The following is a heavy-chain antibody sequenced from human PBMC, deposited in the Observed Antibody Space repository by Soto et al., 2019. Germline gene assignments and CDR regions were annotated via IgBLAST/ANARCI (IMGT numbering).Heavy chain of an antibody. V-gene: IGHV1-69*08. CDR3: ARELTVGVTVDY. CDR2: IIPILGIA. D-gene: IGHD1-26*01. J-gene: IGHJ4*02. Sequence: QVQLVQSGAEVKKPGSSVKVSCKASGGTFSSYTLSWVRQAPGQGLEWMGRIIPILGIAKYAQKFQGRVTITADKSTSTADMELSSLRADDTAVYYCARELTVGVTVDYGGQGTLVTDSS. CDR1: GGTFSSYT.